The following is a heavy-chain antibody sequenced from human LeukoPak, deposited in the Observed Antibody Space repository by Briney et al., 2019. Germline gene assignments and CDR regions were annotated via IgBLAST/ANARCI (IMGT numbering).Heavy chain of an antibody. CDR3: ARRPWGGLDV. V-gene: IGHV4-59*01. CDR1: VDSISNYY. D-gene: IGHD1-26*01. CDR2: IYNSGST. Sequence: SETLSLTCTVSVDSISNYYWNWIRQPPGKGLEWIGYIYNSGSTNYNPSLKSRVTISVDTSKNQFSLNLSSVTAADTAVYFCARRPWGGLDVWGQGTTVTVAS. J-gene: IGHJ6*02.